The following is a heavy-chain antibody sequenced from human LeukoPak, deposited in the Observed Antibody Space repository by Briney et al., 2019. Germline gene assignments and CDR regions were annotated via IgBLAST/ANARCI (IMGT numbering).Heavy chain of an antibody. V-gene: IGHV3-53*01. CDR1: GFTFSSYA. D-gene: IGHD1-26*01. CDR3: ARESGSYNAFDI. CDR2: IYSGGST. Sequence: GGSLRLSCAASGFTFSSYAMSWVRQAPGKGLEWVSVIYSGGSTYYADSVKGRFTISRDNSKNTLYLQMNSLRAEDTAVYYCARESGSYNAFDIWGQGTMVTVSS. J-gene: IGHJ3*02.